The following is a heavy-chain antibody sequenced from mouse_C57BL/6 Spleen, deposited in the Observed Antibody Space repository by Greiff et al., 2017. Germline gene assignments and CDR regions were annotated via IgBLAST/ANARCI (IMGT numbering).Heavy chain of an antibody. CDR2: IDPEDGDT. CDR3: TTLLRSSALAY. V-gene: IGHV14-1*01. D-gene: IGHD1-1*01. Sequence: VQLQQSGAELVRPGASVKLSCTASGFNIKDYYMHWVKQRPEQGLEWIGRIDPEDGDTEYAPKFQGKATMTADTSTNTAYLQLSSLTSEDTADYCCTTLLRSSALAYWGQGTSVTVSS. J-gene: IGHJ4*01. CDR1: GFNIKDYY.